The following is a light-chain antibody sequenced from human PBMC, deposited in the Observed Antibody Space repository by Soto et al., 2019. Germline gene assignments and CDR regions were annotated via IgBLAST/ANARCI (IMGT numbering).Light chain of an antibody. CDR3: AAWDDSGPYAV. Sequence: QSVLTQPPSVSGTPGQRVTISCSGSSSNIGKNYVYWYQQVPGTAPKLLIYKDNQRPSGVPDRFSVSKSGPSASLAISGLRSEDEADDYCAAWDDSGPYAVFGGGTQLTVL. CDR2: KDN. J-gene: IGLJ7*01. V-gene: IGLV1-47*01. CDR1: SSNIGKNY.